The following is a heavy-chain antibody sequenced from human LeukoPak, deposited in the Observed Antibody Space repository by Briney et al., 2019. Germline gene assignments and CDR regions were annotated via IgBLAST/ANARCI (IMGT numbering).Heavy chain of an antibody. CDR3: ARKNDLFNAAFDI. V-gene: IGHV3-53*01. Sequence: GGSLRLSCAASGFTVSSSYMSWVRQAPGQGLEWVSITYTDVNTNYADSVKGRFTISRDNSQNTLSLQMSSLRAEDTAVYYCARKNDLFNAAFDIWGQGTVVTVSS. CDR2: TYTDVNT. CDR1: GFTVSSSY. J-gene: IGHJ3*02. D-gene: IGHD1-1*01.